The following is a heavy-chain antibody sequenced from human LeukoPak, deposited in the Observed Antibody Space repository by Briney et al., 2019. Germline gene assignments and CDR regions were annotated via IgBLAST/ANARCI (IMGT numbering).Heavy chain of an antibody. J-gene: IGHJ6*02. CDR1: GFTFSDYY. V-gene: IGHV3-11*01. CDR2: IAHSGNGM. CDR3: ARGHYEMGV. Sequence: GGSLRLSCATSGFTFSDYYMTWIRQAPGKGLEWVSHIAHSGNGMWYADAVKGRFTISRDNAKNLLFLQMDSLRAEDTAVYYCARGHYEMGVWGQGTTVIVSS.